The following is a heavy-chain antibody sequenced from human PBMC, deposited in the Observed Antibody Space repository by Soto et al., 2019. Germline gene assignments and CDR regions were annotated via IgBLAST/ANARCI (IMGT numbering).Heavy chain of an antibody. D-gene: IGHD5-12*01. Sequence: QVQLVESGGGVVQPGRSLRLSCAASGFTFSSYGMHWVRQAPGKGLEWGAVISDDGSNKYYADSVKGRFTISRDNSKNTLYLQMNSLRAEDTAVYYCAKDGGRYSGYPFLYYYYYGMDVWGQGTTVTVSS. J-gene: IGHJ6*02. CDR1: GFTFSSYG. V-gene: IGHV3-30*18. CDR3: AKDGGRYSGYPFLYYYYYGMDV. CDR2: ISDDGSNK.